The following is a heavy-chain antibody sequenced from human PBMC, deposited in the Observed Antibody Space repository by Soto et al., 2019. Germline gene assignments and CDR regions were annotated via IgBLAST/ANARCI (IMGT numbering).Heavy chain of an antibody. D-gene: IGHD3-3*01. CDR2: ISDDGNRK. CDR1: PFTFRTYA. V-gene: IGHV3-30-3*01. CDR3: AREVYYDFWSGFNAHPYYFDY. Sequence: GGSLRLSCSASPFTFRTYAMHGVRQGSGKGLEGGSFISDDGNRKYYADSVKGRFTISRDNSKNTLYLQMNSLGAEDSGKYYCAREVYYDFWSGFNAHPYYFDYWGQGTLVTVSS. J-gene: IGHJ4*02.